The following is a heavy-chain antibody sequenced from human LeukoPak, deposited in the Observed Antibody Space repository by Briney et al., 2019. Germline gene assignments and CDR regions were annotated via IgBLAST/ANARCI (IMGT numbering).Heavy chain of an antibody. V-gene: IGHV3-53*01. D-gene: IGHD6-19*01. CDR1: GGSIRSYY. Sequence: ETLSLTCTVSGGSIRSYYWSWIRQPPGKGLEWVSVLYSGGSTYYADSVKGRFTISRDNSRNTLYLQMNSLRAEDTAVYYCAREDIAVAVYYSFAYGGQGPLVTFSS. CDR2: LYSGGST. CDR3: AREDIAVAVYYSFAY. J-gene: IGHJ4*02.